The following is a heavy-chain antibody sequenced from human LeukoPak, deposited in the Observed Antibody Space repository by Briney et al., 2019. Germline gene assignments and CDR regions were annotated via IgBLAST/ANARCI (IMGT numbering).Heavy chain of an antibody. J-gene: IGHJ4*02. Sequence: GGSLRLSCAASGFTFSSYWMHWVRQPPGKGLVWVSRITSDGSSTSYADSVKGRFTISRDNANNTLYLQMNSLRAEDTAVYYCAKDRGDTSFDYWGQGTLVTVSS. CDR1: GFTFSSYW. D-gene: IGHD3-10*01. V-gene: IGHV3-74*01. CDR2: ITSDGSST. CDR3: AKDRGDTSFDY.